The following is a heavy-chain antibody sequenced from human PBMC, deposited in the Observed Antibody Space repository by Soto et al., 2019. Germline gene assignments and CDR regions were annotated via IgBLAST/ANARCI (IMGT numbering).Heavy chain of an antibody. Sequence: QVQLVQSGAEVKKPGSSVKVSCKASGGTFSSYAISWVRQAPGQGLEWMGGIIPIFGTANYAQKFQGRVTMTEQESTSTAYMDLSSLRSEDTAVYYCATQGLPNYYYSGMHDWGQGTTVTVSS. CDR1: GGTFSSYA. J-gene: IGHJ6*02. D-gene: IGHD5-18*01. V-gene: IGHV1-69*12. CDR2: IIPIFGTA. CDR3: ATQGLPNYYYSGMHD.